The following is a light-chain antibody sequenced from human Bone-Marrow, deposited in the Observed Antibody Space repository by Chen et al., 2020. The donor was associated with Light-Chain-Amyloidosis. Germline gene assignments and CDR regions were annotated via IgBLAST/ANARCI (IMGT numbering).Light chain of an antibody. CDR2: GDT. CDR1: SANIGAGYD. V-gene: IGLV1-40*01. CDR3: QSYDSSLSGVV. J-gene: IGLJ2*01. Sequence: QSVLTQSPSVSGAAGQRVIISCSGSSANIGAGYDVHWYQQIPGTAPKLLIYGDTNRPSGVPDRFSGFKSGTSAYLAIAGLQAEDEAHYFCQSYDSSLSGVVFGGGAKLTVL.